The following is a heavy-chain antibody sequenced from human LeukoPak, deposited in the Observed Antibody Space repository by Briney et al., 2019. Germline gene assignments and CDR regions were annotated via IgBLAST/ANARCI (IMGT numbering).Heavy chain of an antibody. D-gene: IGHD2-15*01. CDR1: GFTLSNYD. J-gene: IGHJ4*02. Sequence: PGGSLRLSCVASGFTLSNYDMHWVRQAIGKGLEWVSAIGAPGDTYYPDSVKGRFTISRENAKNSLYLQMNSLRAGDTAVYYCARASSGFDYWGQGTLVTVSS. V-gene: IGHV3-13*01. CDR3: ARASSGFDY. CDR2: IGAPGDT.